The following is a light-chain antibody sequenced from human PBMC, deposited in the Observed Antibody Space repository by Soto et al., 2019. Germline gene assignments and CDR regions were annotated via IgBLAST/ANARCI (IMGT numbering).Light chain of an antibody. J-gene: IGLJ2*01. Sequence: QSALTQPASVSGSPGQSITISCTGTSSDVGSYNLVSWYQQHPGKAPKLMIYEGSKRPSGVSNRFSGSKSGNTASLTISGLQAEDEADYYCCSDAGSSAVFGGGTKVTVL. V-gene: IGLV2-23*01. CDR3: CSDAGSSAV. CDR1: SSDVGSYNL. CDR2: EGS.